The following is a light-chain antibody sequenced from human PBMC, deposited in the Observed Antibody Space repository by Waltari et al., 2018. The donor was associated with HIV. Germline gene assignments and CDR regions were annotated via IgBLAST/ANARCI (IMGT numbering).Light chain of an antibody. CDR1: QSVSSSS. Sequence: EIVLTQSPGTLSWSPGERATLSCRANQSVSSSSLAWYQQKPGQAPRLLIYGASSRATGIPDRFSGSGSGTDFTLTISRLEPEDFAVYYCQQYGSSPDTFGQGTKLEIK. CDR3: QQYGSSPDT. CDR2: GAS. J-gene: IGKJ2*01. V-gene: IGKV3-20*01.